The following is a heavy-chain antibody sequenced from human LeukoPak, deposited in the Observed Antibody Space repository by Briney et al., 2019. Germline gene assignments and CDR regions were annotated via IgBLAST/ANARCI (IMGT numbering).Heavy chain of an antibody. J-gene: IGHJ4*02. CDR1: GGSISSYY. D-gene: IGHD3-3*01. Sequence: KTSETLSLTCTVSGGSISSYYWSWIRQPAGKAPEWIGRIYSSGIINYNPSLKSRVTMSLDNSKNQFSLKLSSVTAADTAVYYCARMDFWSGYGFDYWGQGTLVTVSS. CDR3: ARMDFWSGYGFDY. CDR2: IYSSGII. V-gene: IGHV4-4*07.